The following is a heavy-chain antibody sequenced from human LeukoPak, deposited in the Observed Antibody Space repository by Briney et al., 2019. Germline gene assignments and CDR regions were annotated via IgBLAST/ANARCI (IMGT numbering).Heavy chain of an antibody. CDR3: AKDNGDLLGWLV. D-gene: IGHD3-3*01. CDR1: GFTFSSYA. Sequence: GGSLRLSCAVSGFTFSSYAMSWVRQAPGKGLEWVSAISGSGGSTYYADSVKGRFLISRDNSKNTLYLQMNSLRAEDTAVYYCAKDNGDLLGWLVWGQGTLVTVSS. V-gene: IGHV3-23*01. J-gene: IGHJ4*02. CDR2: ISGSGGST.